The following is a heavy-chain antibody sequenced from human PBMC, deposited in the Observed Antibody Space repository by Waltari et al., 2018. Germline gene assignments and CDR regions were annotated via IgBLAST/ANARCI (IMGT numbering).Heavy chain of an antibody. V-gene: IGHV3-30*04. CDR1: GFTLRASA. J-gene: IGHJ3*02. Sequence: QVQVVESGGGVVQPGRSLSLSCEASGFTLRASAMHWVRQAPGKGLEWVAILSSDGSTKYYADSVKGRFTISRDNSENTLYLQMISLRADDTAVYYCATITTYDAFNIWGQGTMVTVSS. CDR3: ATITTYDAFNI. D-gene: IGHD3-22*01. CDR2: LSSDGSTK.